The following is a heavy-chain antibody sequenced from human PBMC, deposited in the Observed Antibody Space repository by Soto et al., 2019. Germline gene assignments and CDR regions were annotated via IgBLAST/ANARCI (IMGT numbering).Heavy chain of an antibody. Sequence: GESLRISSKGSVSSFPSYWIGCVRQMPGKGLEWLGIIYPGYXDTRFSPSFQGQVTISSDXSXSTAXXXXTXLKASDTAMYYCARHEYCSSTSCYENYGSSGYCPEYYYYGMDVWGQGTTVTVSS. D-gene: IGHD2-2*01. J-gene: IGHJ6*02. CDR1: VSSFPSYW. V-gene: IGHV5-51*01. CDR2: IYPGYXDT. CDR3: ARHEYCSSTSCYENYGSSGYCPEYYYYGMDV.